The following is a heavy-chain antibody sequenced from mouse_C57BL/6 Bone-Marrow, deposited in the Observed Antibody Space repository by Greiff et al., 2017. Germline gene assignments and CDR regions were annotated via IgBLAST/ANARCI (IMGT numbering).Heavy chain of an antibody. CDR1: GFSLSTFGMG. Sequence: QVTLKVSGPGLLQPSQTLSLTCSFSGFSLSTFGMGVGWIRQLSGKGLEWLVQIWWDDDKYYNPALESRLTISKNTSKNQVFLKIANVDTADTATYYGAREAKDDYYGSSPWFAYWGQGTLVTVSA. J-gene: IGHJ3*01. CDR3: AREAKDDYYGSSPWFAY. CDR2: IWWDDDK. D-gene: IGHD1-1*01. V-gene: IGHV8-8*01.